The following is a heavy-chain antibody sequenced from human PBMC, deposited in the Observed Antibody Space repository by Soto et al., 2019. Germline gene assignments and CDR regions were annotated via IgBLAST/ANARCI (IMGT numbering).Heavy chain of an antibody. CDR3: AKTTVTTVAAFDI. D-gene: IGHD4-17*01. CDR2: VYFSGST. J-gene: IGHJ3*02. Sequence: SETLSLTCTVSGGSINRSSYYWGWIRRPPGKGLEWIGSVYFSGSTFYNPSLKSRVTIPVDTSKNQFSLKLSSVTAADTAVFYCAKTTVTTVAAFDIWGQGTMVTVSS. V-gene: IGHV4-39*01. CDR1: GGSINRSSYY.